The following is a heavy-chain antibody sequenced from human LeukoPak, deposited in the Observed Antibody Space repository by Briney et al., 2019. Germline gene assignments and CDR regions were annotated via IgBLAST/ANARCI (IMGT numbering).Heavy chain of an antibody. Sequence: PSETLSLTCTVSGGSINSYYCRWLLQPPPKELEWMGYIYYSRSTSYNPSLKSRLTISVDTSKSQFYLKLTSVTAADTAIYYCAKHVNDYGSGRHHNADWFDPWGQGTLVTVSS. D-gene: IGHD3-10*01. CDR2: IYYSRST. CDR1: GGSINSYY. J-gene: IGHJ5*02. CDR3: AKHVNDYGSGRHHNADWFDP. V-gene: IGHV4-59*08.